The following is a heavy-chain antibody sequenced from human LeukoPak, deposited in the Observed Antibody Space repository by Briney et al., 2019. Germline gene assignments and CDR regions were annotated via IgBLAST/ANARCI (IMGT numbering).Heavy chain of an antibody. V-gene: IGHV1-46*01. J-gene: IGHJ4*02. CDR3: ARAEWEDGSGSYFDY. D-gene: IGHD3-10*01. CDR1: GYTFTSYY. Sequence: ASVKVSCKASGYTFTSYYMHWVRQAPGQGLEWMGIINPSGGSTSYAQKFQGRVTMTRDTSISTAYMELSRLRSDDTAVYYCARAEWEDGSGSYFDYWGQGTLVTVSS. CDR2: INPSGGST.